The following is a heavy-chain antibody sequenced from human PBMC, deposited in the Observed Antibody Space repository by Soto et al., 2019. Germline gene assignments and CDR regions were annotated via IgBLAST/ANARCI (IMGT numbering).Heavy chain of an antibody. V-gene: IGHV5-51*01. CDR1: GYSFTSYW. D-gene: IGHD6-6*01. J-gene: IGHJ6*02. CDR3: ARWLPIAARQYYYGMDV. CDR2: IYPGDSDT. Sequence: GESLKISCKGSGYSFTSYWTGWVRQMPGKGLEWMGIIYPGDSDTNYNPSLKSRVTISVDTSKIQFSLKLRSVTAADTAVYYCARWLPIAARQYYYGMDVWGQGTTVTVSS.